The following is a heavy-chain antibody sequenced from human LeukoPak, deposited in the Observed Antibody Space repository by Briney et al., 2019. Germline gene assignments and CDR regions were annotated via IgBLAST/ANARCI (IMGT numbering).Heavy chain of an antibody. D-gene: IGHD3-9*01. Sequence: ASVKVSCKASGYTFTSYDINWVRQATGQGLEWMGWMNPNSGNTGYAQKFQGRVTITRDTSASTAYMELSSLRSEDTAVYYCATSVRYFDWSFDYWGQGTLVTVSS. CDR3: ATSVRYFDWSFDY. CDR2: MNPNSGNT. V-gene: IGHV1-8*01. CDR1: GYTFTSYD. J-gene: IGHJ4*02.